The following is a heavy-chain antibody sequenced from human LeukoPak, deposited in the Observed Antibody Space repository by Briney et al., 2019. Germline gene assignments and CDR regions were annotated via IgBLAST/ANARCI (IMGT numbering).Heavy chain of an antibody. CDR1: GFTVSSNY. CDR3: GTTAGNY. V-gene: IGHV3-66*01. J-gene: IGHJ4*02. D-gene: IGHD1-1*01. CDR2: IYSGGST. Sequence: PGRSLRLSCAASGFTVSSNYMSWVRQAPGKGLEWVSVIYSGGSTYYADSVKGRFTISRDDAKNSLYLEMKSLRAEDTAVYYCGTTAGNYWGQGTLVTVSS.